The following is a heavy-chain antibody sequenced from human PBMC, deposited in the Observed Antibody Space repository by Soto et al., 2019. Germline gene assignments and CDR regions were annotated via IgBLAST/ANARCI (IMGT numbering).Heavy chain of an antibody. CDR2: IYYSGST. J-gene: IGHJ4*02. D-gene: IGHD2-15*01. V-gene: IGHV4-59*01. Sequence: ETLSLTCTVSGGSISSYYWSWIRQPPGKGLEWIGYIYYSGSTNYNPSLKSRVTISVDTSKNQFSLKLSSVTAADTAVYYCARGSPYCSGGSCYRLFDYWGQGTLVTVSS. CDR3: ARGSPYCSGGSCYRLFDY. CDR1: GGSISSYY.